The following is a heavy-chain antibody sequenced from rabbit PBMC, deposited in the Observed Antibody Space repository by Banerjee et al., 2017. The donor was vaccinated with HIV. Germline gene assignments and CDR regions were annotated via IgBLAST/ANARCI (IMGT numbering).Heavy chain of an antibody. CDR1: GFSFSSGYY. V-gene: IGHV1S40*01. J-gene: IGHJ4*01. CDR2: IGVGGGST. D-gene: IGHD8-1*01. CDR3: ARYSASYYYDL. Sequence: QSLEESGGDLVKPGASLTLTCTASGFSFSSGYYMCWVRQAPGKGLEWIACIGVGGGSTYYASWAKGRFTISKTSSTTVTLQMTSLTAADTATYFCARYSASYYYDLWGPGTLVTVS.